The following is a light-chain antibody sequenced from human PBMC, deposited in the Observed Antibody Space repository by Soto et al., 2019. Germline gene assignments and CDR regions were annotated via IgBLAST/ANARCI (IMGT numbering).Light chain of an antibody. CDR1: SGNIVSNY. J-gene: IGLJ2*01. CDR3: QSYDADILI. Sequence: NFMLTQPHSVSGSPGKTVTIPCTRSSGNIVSNYVQWYQQRPGSSPTTVIFEDDDRPSGVPDRFSASLDTSTNSASLTISGLKPEDEAEYYCQSYDADILIFGGGTKLTVL. CDR2: EDD. V-gene: IGLV6-57*01.